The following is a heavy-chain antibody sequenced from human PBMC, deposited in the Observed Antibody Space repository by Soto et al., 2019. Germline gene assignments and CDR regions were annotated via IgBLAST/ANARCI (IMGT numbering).Heavy chain of an antibody. J-gene: IGHJ4*02. D-gene: IGHD3-22*01. Sequence: SETLSLTCTVSGGSISSGGYYWSWIRQHPGKGLEWIGYIYYSGSTYYNPSPKSRVTISVDTSKNQFSLKLSSVTAADTAVYYCARDARLDDSSGYFLEYYFDYWGQGTLVTVSS. CDR3: ARDARLDDSSGYFLEYYFDY. CDR2: IYYSGST. CDR1: GGSISSGGYY. V-gene: IGHV4-31*03.